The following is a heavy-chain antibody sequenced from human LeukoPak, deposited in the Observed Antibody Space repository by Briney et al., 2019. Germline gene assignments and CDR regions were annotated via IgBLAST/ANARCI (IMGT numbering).Heavy chain of an antibody. J-gene: IGHJ4*02. Sequence: GGSLRLSCAASEFSVGSNYMTWVRQAPGKGLEWVSLIYSGGSTYYADSVKGRFTISRDNSKNTLYLQMNSLRAEDTAVYYCARSSRSILGRDFDYWGQGTLVTVSS. CDR2: IYSGGST. CDR3: ARSSRSILGRDFDY. V-gene: IGHV3-66*01. D-gene: IGHD7-27*01. CDR1: EFSVGSNY.